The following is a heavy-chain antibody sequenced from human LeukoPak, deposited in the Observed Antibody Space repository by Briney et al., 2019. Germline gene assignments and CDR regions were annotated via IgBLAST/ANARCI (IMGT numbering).Heavy chain of an antibody. J-gene: IGHJ4*02. D-gene: IGHD1-14*01. CDR3: AKDHRSAENYFDY. V-gene: IGHV3-23*01. CDR1: GFTFNNYA. CDR2: ISASGGTT. Sequence: PGGSLRLSCAASGFTFNNYALTWVRQAPGKGLEWVSAISASGGTTYYADSAKGRFTISRDNTKNTLYLQMNSLRAEDTAVYYCAKDHRSAENYFDYWGQGTLVTVSS.